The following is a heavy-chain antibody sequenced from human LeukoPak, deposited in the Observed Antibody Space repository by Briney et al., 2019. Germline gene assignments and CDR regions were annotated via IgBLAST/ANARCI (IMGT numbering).Heavy chain of an antibody. Sequence: GGSLRLSCAASGFSFSSDGMSWVRQAPGKGLEWVSGILGGAGSTYYADSVKGRFTISRDNSKNTLYLQMNSLRAVDTAVYYCAHGSLYQLDYWGQGTLVTVSS. CDR1: GFSFSSDG. CDR2: ILGGAGST. V-gene: IGHV3-23*01. D-gene: IGHD2-2*01. J-gene: IGHJ4*02. CDR3: AHGSLYQLDY.